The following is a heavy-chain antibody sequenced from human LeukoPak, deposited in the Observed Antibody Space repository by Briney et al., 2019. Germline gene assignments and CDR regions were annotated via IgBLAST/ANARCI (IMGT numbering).Heavy chain of an antibody. CDR3: ARSRQVAKNYYFHYYMDV. CDR1: GGSISTIFYS. CDR2: FYSGEKT. J-gene: IGHJ6*03. D-gene: IGHD1-1*01. V-gene: IGHV4-39*01. Sequence: SETLSLTCTVSGGSISTIFYSWGWIRQPPAKGLEWIVNFYSGEKTYYNPSLKSRVTMSADTAKNQFSLKLSSVTAADTAVYYCARSRQVAKNYYFHYYMDVWGKGTTVTVSS.